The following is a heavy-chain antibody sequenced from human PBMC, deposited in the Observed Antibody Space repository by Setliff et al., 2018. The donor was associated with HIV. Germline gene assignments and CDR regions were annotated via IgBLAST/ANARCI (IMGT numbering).Heavy chain of an antibody. CDR2: IKSRVDGETT. D-gene: IGHD2-8*01. J-gene: IGHJ4*02. CDR3: ISLYLGY. Sequence: GGSLRLSCAGSGFNFKNAWMSWVRQAPGKGLEWVGRIKSRVDGETTAYAAPLKGRFTISRDDSKNTFYLQMDSLKTEDTAVYYCISLYLGYWGQGALVTVSS. V-gene: IGHV3-15*01. CDR1: GFNFKNAW.